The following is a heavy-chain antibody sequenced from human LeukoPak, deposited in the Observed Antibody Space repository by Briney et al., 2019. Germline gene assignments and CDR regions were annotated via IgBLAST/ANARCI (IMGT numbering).Heavy chain of an antibody. CDR2: IYSGGST. CDR3: AKDGRSCSSTSCYGLFDY. V-gene: IGHV3-53*01. D-gene: IGHD2-2*01. CDR1: GFTVSSNY. Sequence: GGSLRLSCAASGFTVSSNYMSWVRQAPGKGLEWVSVIYSGGSTYYADSVKGRFTISRDNSKNTLYLQMNSLRAEDTAVYYCAKDGRSCSSTSCYGLFDYWGQGTLVTVSS. J-gene: IGHJ4*02.